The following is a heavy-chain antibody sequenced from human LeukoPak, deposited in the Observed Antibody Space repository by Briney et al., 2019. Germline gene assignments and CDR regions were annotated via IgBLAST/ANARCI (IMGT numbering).Heavy chain of an antibody. Sequence: GGSLRLSCAASGFTFSSYWMSWVRQAPGKGLEWVANIKQDGSEKYYVDSVKGRFTISRDNAKNSLYLQMNSLRAEDTAVYYCARDRSRYYDSSGYRALAEYFQHWGQGTLVTVSS. CDR2: IKQDGSEK. J-gene: IGHJ1*01. CDR3: ARDRSRYYDSSGYRALAEYFQH. D-gene: IGHD3-22*01. V-gene: IGHV3-7*01. CDR1: GFTFSSYW.